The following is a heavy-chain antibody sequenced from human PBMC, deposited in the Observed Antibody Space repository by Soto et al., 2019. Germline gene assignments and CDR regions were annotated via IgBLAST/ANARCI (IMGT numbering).Heavy chain of an antibody. CDR1: GGSISSGGYY. J-gene: IGHJ5*02. V-gene: IGHV4-31*03. CDR3: ARDRGRLLDP. D-gene: IGHD1-26*01. CDR2: IYYSGST. Sequence: SETLSLTCTVSGGSISSGGYYWSWIRQHPGKGLEWIGYIYYSGSTYYNPSLKSRVTISVDTSKNQFSLKLSSVTAADTAVYYCARDRGRLLDPWGQGTLVTVSS.